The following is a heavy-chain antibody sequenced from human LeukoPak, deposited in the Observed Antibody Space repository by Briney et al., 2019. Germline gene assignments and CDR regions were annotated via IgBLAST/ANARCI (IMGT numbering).Heavy chain of an antibody. CDR2: IYYSGST. D-gene: IGHD2-15*01. V-gene: IGHV4-31*03. CDR1: GGSISSGGYY. J-gene: IGHJ5*02. Sequence: PSETLSLTCTVPGGSISSGGYYWGWIRQHPGKGLEWIGYIYYSGSTYYNPSLKSRVTISVDTSKNQFSLKLSSVTAADTAVYYCASGCSGGSCYAGQFDPWGQGTLVTVSS. CDR3: ASGCSGGSCYAGQFDP.